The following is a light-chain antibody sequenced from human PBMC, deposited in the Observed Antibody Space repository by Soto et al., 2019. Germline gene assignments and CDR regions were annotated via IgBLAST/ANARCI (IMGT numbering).Light chain of an antibody. CDR1: ISNIGTGFD. CDR3: QSYDDSLSGYV. Sequence: QSVLTQPPSVSGAPGQRVTVSCTGSISNIGTGFDVHWYQQLPGTAPKLLIYANTNRPSGVPDRFSGSKSGTSASLAITGLQPEDEADYYCQSYDDSLSGYVFGSGTKLTVL. J-gene: IGLJ1*01. CDR2: ANT. V-gene: IGLV1-40*01.